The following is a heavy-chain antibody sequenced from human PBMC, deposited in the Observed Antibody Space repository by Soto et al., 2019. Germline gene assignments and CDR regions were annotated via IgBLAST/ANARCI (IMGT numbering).Heavy chain of an antibody. CDR1: GGSISSYY. CDR2: IDSSGNT. V-gene: IGHV4-4*07. Sequence: QVQVQESGPGLVKLSETLSLTCTVSGGSISSYYWSWIRLPAGKGLQWIGRIDSSGNTHYNPSLKSRVTMSLDTPKKRFSLKLSSVTAADTAVYYCAREGGYYDSSGSGVYHYYGVDVWGQLTTVTVSS. D-gene: IGHD3-22*01. J-gene: IGHJ6*02. CDR3: AREGGYYDSSGSGVYHYYGVDV.